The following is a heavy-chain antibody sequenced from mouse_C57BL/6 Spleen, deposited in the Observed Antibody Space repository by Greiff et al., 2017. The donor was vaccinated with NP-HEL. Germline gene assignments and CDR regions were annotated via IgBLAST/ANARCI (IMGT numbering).Heavy chain of an antibody. CDR3: ARGHYGSSYPYFDY. CDR2: IYPGNGDT. D-gene: IGHD1-1*01. Sequence: QVQLQQSGAELVRPGASVQMSCKASGYTFTSYTMHWVKQTPRQGLEWIGAIYPGNGDTSYNQKFKGKATLTVDKSSSTAYMQLSSLTSEDSAVYFCARGHYGSSYPYFDYWGQGTTLTVSS. V-gene: IGHV1-12*01. CDR1: GYTFTSYT. J-gene: IGHJ2*01.